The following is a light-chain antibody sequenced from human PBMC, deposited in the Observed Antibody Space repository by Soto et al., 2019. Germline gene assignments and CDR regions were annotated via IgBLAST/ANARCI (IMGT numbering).Light chain of an antibody. Sequence: EIVLTQSPATLSLSPGERATLSCRASHGVSSYLAWYQQKPDQAPRLLIYDASNRATGIPARFSGSGSGTDFTLTISSLEPEDFGVYYCLQRSNWPLTFGGGTKV. J-gene: IGKJ4*01. CDR1: HGVSSY. V-gene: IGKV3-11*01. CDR3: LQRSNWPLT. CDR2: DAS.